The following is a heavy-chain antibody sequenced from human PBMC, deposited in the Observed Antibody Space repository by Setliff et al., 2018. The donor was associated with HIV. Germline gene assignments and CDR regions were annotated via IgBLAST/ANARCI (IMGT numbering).Heavy chain of an antibody. CDR2: IYYSGST. CDR1: AGSIRSSTYY. CDR3: ARGGFTGVTTHFQH. V-gene: IGHV4-39*07. J-gene: IGHJ1*01. Sequence: SETLSLTCTVSAGSIRSSTYYWAWIRQPPGKGLGWIGTIYYSGSTNYNPSFKSRVTISADMSKNQFSLKLSSVTAADTAVYYCARGGFTGVTTHFQHWGRGTLVTVSS. D-gene: IGHD4-17*01.